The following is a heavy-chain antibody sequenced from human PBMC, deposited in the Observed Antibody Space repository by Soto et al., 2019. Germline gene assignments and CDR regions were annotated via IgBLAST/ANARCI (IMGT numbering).Heavy chain of an antibody. CDR3: ARPIVVVPAAMVKGRSYYYGMDV. D-gene: IGHD2-2*01. V-gene: IGHV1-69*13. CDR1: GGTFSSYA. J-gene: IGHJ6*02. CDR2: IIPIFGTA. Sequence: ASVKVSCKASGGTFSSYAISWVRQAPGQGLEWMGGIIPIFGTANYAQKFQGRVTITADESTSTAYMELSSLRSEDTAVYYCARPIVVVPAAMVKGRSYYYGMDVWGQGTTVTVSS.